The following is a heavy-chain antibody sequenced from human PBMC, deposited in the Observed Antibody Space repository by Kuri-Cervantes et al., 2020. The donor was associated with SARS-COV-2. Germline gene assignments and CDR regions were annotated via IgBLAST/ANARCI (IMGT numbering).Heavy chain of an antibody. Sequence: GGSLRLSCAASGFTFSSYAMTWVRQAPGKGLEWVSGISESGDITDYADSVKGRFTISRDSSKNTLYLQMDSLKVEDTAAYYCARSGGWEPHPYYYYYYGMDVWGQGTTVTVSS. V-gene: IGHV3-23*01. CDR2: ISESGDIT. CDR1: GFTFSSYA. J-gene: IGHJ6*02. D-gene: IGHD1-26*01. CDR3: ARSGGWEPHPYYYYYYGMDV.